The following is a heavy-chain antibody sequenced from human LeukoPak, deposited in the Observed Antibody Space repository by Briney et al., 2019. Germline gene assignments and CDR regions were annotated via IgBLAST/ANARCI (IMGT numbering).Heavy chain of an antibody. CDR1: GFTFSSYG. V-gene: IGHV3-21*01. CDR3: AREGGDYYGMDV. CDR2: ISSRSSYI. D-gene: IGHD2-15*01. J-gene: IGHJ6*02. Sequence: GGSLRLSCATSGFTFSSYGMNWVRQAPGKGLEWVSSISSRSSYIYYADSVKGRFTISRDNAKNSLYLQMNSLRAEDTAVYYCAREGGDYYGMDVWDQGTTVTVSS.